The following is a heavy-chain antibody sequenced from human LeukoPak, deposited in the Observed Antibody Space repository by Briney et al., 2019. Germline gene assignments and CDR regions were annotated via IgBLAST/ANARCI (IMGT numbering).Heavy chain of an antibody. V-gene: IGHV1-46*01. CDR3: ARMWGGIQYFDY. D-gene: IGHD3-16*01. CDR1: GYSFTDFY. CDR2: INPSTGTA. J-gene: IGHJ4*02. Sequence: ASVKVSCKASGYSFTDFYIHWIRQAPGQGLEWVAMINPSTGTATFAQIFEDRVTLTRDTSTSTVYMELASLRSEDMAVYYCARMWGGIQYFDYWGQGALVTVSS.